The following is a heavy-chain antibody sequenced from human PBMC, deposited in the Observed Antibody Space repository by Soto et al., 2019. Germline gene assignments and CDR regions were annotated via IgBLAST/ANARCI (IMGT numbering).Heavy chain of an antibody. Sequence: ELQLLESGGGLEQPGGSRRLSCAASGFLFSNYAMTWVRQGAGKGLEWVSSISGGGGRTYYAGSVKGRFTISRDNSKDTVYLQMNSLRAEDTAIYYCAKHIAAAVFYYGMDVWGQGTTVTVSS. V-gene: IGHV3-23*01. CDR2: ISGGGGRT. D-gene: IGHD6-13*01. CDR3: AKHIAAAVFYYGMDV. CDR1: GFLFSNYA. J-gene: IGHJ6*02.